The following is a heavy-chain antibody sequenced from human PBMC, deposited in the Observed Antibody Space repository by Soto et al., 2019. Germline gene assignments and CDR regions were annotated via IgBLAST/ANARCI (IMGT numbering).Heavy chain of an antibody. Sequence: SETLSLTCTVSSGFISSGCYYWSWIRRHPGKGLEWIGYIYYTGSTSYNPSLKSRVTMAVDTSKNQFSLKLTSVTAADTAVYYCAIPKKWGYPHDAFDIWGPGTMVPVSS. CDR1: SGFISSGCYY. CDR3: AIPKKWGYPHDAFDI. V-gene: IGHV4-31*03. D-gene: IGHD1-26*01. J-gene: IGHJ3*02. CDR2: IYYTGST.